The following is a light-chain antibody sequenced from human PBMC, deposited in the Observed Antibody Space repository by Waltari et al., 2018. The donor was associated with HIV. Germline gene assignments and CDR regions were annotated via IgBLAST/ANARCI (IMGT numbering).Light chain of an antibody. CDR2: KDN. V-gene: IGLV3-25*03. Sequence: SHELTQSPSVSVSPRPTARITCSGDALSRQYAYWYQQKPGQAPVLVIYKDNERPSGSPERFSGSSSGTTVTLTISGVQAEDEADYYCQSADSSGTYWVFGGGTKLTVL. J-gene: IGLJ3*02. CDR3: QSADSSGTYWV. CDR1: ALSRQY.